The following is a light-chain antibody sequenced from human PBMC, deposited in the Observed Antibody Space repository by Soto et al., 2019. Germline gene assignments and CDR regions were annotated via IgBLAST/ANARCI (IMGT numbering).Light chain of an antibody. V-gene: IGKV3-11*01. CDR2: DAS. Sequence: EIVLTQSPATLSLSPGERATLSCRASQSARTYLAWYQQKPGQAPRLLIYDASNRATGVPARFSGSGSGTDFTLTISSLETEDFAVYYCQQRISWPLTFGGGTKVEIK. CDR1: QSARTY. CDR3: QQRISWPLT. J-gene: IGKJ4*01.